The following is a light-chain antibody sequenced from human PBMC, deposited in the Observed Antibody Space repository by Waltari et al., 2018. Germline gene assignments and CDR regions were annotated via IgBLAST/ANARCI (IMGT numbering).Light chain of an antibody. V-gene: IGKV2-28*01. CDR2: LGS. Sequence: IVVTQSPLSLPIPPGAPASISCRSSQSLRHSNGNNYLDWYLQKPGQSPQLLIYLGSTRASGVPDRFSGSGSGTDFTLKISRVEAEDVGVYYCKQSLQVVWTFGQGTKVEIK. CDR3: KQSLQVVWT. J-gene: IGKJ1*01. CDR1: QSLRHSNGNNY.